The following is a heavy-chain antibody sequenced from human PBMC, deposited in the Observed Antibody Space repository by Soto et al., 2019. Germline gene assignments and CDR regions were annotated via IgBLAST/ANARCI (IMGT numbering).Heavy chain of an antibody. Sequence: EVQLVESGGGMVQPGGSLRLSCAASGFSFRNYNMNWVRQAPGKGLEWVSYISSISSTLYYADSVKGRFTISRDNAKNSLYLQMNSLRDEDTAVYYCARGHICITMIVVPRGTYAMDVWGQGTTVTVSS. CDR3: ARGHICITMIVVPRGTYAMDV. V-gene: IGHV3-48*02. CDR1: GFSFRNYN. D-gene: IGHD3-22*01. J-gene: IGHJ6*02. CDR2: ISSISSTL.